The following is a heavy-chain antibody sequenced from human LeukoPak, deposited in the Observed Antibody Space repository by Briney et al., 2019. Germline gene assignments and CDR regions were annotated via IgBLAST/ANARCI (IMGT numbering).Heavy chain of an antibody. J-gene: IGHJ5*02. D-gene: IGHD4-17*01. CDR2: LMPLFGTA. V-gene: IGHV1-69*05. Sequence: SVKVSCKPSGGTFNNSAISWVRQAPGQGLEWLGGLMPLFGTAAYAQKFQGRVTITKDESTRTVYLELTSLTSDDTAVYYCARDVHGDYGSGWFDPWSQGTLVSVSS. CDR1: GGTFNNSA. CDR3: ARDVHGDYGSGWFDP.